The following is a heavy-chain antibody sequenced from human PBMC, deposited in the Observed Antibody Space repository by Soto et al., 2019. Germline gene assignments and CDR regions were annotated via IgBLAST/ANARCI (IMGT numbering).Heavy chain of an antibody. CDR2: ISGSGSST. Sequence: EVQLLESGGGLVEPGGSRRLSCAASGFTFSSYTMSWVRQAPGKGLEWVSTISGSGSSTYSAYSVKGRFTISRDSSKNTQYLQMISLRVEDAAIYYCAKAWGIDYWGQGTLVTVSS. D-gene: IGHD7-27*01. V-gene: IGHV3-23*01. CDR3: AKAWGIDY. J-gene: IGHJ4*02. CDR1: GFTFSSYT.